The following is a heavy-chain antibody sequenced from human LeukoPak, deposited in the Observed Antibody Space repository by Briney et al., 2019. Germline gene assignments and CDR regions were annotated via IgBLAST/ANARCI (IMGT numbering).Heavy chain of an antibody. CDR2: INRDGRST. J-gene: IGHJ4*02. D-gene: IGHD4-17*01. V-gene: IGHV3-74*01. CDR3: ALPLRDGDFYFDY. CDR1: GSTFSNYW. Sequence: GGSLRLSCAASGSTFSNYWMHWVRQAPGKGLVWVSRINRDGRSTNYADSVKGRFTISRDNAKNTVFLQMNSLRAEDTAVYYCALPLRDGDFYFDYWGQGALVTVSS.